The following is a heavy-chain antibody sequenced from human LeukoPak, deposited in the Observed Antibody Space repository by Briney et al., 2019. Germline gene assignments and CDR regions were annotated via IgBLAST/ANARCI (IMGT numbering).Heavy chain of an antibody. V-gene: IGHV3-9*03. Sequence: PGRSLRLSCAASGFTFDDYAMHWARQAPGKGLEWVSGISWNSGSIDYADSVKGRFTISRDNAKNSLYLQMSSLRAEDMALYYCAKDIPPKNWGQGTLVTVSS. D-gene: IGHD2-21*01. CDR2: ISWNSGSI. CDR1: GFTFDDYA. J-gene: IGHJ4*02. CDR3: AKDIPPKN.